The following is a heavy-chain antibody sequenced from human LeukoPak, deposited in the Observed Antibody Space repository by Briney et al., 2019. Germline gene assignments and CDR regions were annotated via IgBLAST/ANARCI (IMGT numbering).Heavy chain of an antibody. J-gene: IGHJ4*02. V-gene: IGHV3-23*01. CDR1: GFTFSSYG. Sequence: GGSLRLSCAASGFTFSSYGMSWVRQAPGRGLEWVAAISSSGGTTYYADSVKGRFTIPRDNSKNTLYLQMNSLRAEDTAVYYCARGPSGYHNTGGQGTLVTVSS. D-gene: IGHD5-12*01. CDR2: ISSSGGTT. CDR3: ARGPSGYHNT.